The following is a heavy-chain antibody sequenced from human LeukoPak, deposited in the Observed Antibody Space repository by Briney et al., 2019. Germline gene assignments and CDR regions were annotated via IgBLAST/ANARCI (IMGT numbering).Heavy chain of an antibody. J-gene: IGHJ4*02. CDR2: ISGSGGST. Sequence: GGSLRLSCAASGFTFSSYAMSWVRQAPGKGLEWVSAISGSGGSTYYADFVKGRFTISRDNSKNTLYLQMNSLRAEDTAVYYCAKALQWLVLVYFDYWGQGTLVTVSS. CDR1: GFTFSSYA. V-gene: IGHV3-23*01. D-gene: IGHD6-19*01. CDR3: AKALQWLVLVYFDY.